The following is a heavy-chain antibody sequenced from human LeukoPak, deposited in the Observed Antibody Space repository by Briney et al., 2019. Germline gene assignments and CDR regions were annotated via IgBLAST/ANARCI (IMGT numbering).Heavy chain of an antibody. J-gene: IGHJ4*02. V-gene: IGHV1-69*04. D-gene: IGHD3-22*01. Sequence: SVKVSCKASGGTFSSYAISWVRQAPGQGLEWMGRIIPILGIANYAQKFQGRVTITADKSTSTAHMELSSLRSEDTAVYYCAASSYDSSGYYYWGQGTLVTVSS. CDR3: AASSYDSSGYYY. CDR1: GGTFSSYA. CDR2: IIPILGIA.